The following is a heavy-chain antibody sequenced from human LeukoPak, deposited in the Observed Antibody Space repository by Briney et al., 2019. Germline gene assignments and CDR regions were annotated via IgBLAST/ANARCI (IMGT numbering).Heavy chain of an antibody. J-gene: IGHJ4*02. CDR3: ARFRGDLDFDY. CDR1: GFTFDDYG. D-gene: IGHD3-16*01. V-gene: IGHV3-20*04. CDR2: INWNGGST. Sequence: GGSLRLSCAASGFTFDDYGMSWVRQAPGKGLEWVSGINWNGGSTGYADSVKGRFTISRDNSKNTLYLQMNSLRAEDTAVYYCARFRGDLDFDYWGQGTLVTVSS.